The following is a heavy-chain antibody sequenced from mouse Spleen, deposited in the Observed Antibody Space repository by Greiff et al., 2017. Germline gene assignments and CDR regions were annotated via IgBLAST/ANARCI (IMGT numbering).Heavy chain of an antibody. D-gene: IGHD1-1*01. J-gene: IGHJ3*01. CDR3: ARGHGSSSWFAY. Sequence: EVMLVESGGGLVKPGGSLKLSCAASGFTFSSYAMSWVRQTPEKRLEWVASISSGGSTYYPDSVKGRFTISRDNARNILYLQMSSLRSEDTAMYYCARGHGSSSWFAYWGQGTLVTVSA. CDR2: ISSGGST. CDR1: GFTFSSYA. V-gene: IGHV5-6-5*01.